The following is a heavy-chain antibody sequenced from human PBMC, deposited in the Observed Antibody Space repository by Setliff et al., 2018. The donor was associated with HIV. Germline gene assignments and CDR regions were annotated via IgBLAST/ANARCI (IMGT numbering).Heavy chain of an antibody. V-gene: IGHV4-31*03. D-gene: IGHD4-4*01. CDR3: ARDLTSNSNCFEP. CDR2: AYYTGKT. Sequence: LSLTCSVSGGSLISGGYYWSWIRQHPGKGLEWIGYAYYTGKTYYNPSLESRISMSVDTSKNQFSLKLTSVTAADTAIYCCARDLTSNSNCFEPWGQGTQVTVSS. CDR1: GGSLISGGYY. J-gene: IGHJ5*02.